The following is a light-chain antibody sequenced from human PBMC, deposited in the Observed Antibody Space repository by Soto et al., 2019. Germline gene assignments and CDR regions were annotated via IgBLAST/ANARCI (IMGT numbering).Light chain of an antibody. CDR1: RNISSD. V-gene: IGKV1-39*01. CDR3: QQSYRILPYT. Sequence: IHVPRSPSSHCDTFVYRDTLQLRASRNISSDLNWYQQKPGKAPKLLIYRASTLQNGVPSRFSGAGSGTDFTLTISSLLPADFATYSCQQSYRILPYTFCQGTKLDI. J-gene: IGKJ2*01. CDR2: RAS.